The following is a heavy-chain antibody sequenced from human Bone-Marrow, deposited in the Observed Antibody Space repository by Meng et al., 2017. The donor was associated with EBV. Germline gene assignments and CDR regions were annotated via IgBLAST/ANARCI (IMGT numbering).Heavy chain of an antibody. CDR3: TTDEGGSRF. CDR2: IRSQIDGRTT. V-gene: IGHV3-15*01. CDR1: GFTFTNAW. J-gene: IGHJ4*02. Sequence: VQWVELGGGWGKPGESLRLSCSSSGFTFTNAWMNWVRQAPGEGLEWVGRIRSQIDGRTTDYSAPVKGRFTISRDDSKTTLYLQMNRLKIEDSAVYYCTTDEGGSRFWGQGTLVTVPS. D-gene: IGHD1-26*01.